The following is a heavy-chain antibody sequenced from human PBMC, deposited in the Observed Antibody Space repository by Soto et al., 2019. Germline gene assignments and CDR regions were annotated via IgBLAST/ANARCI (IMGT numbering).Heavy chain of an antibody. CDR2: IYYSGST. CDR3: AGGPTWYYYAA. V-gene: IGHV4-39*07. J-gene: IGHJ4*02. Sequence: SETLSLTSTFSAGSTSSSSYYLVWIRQPTGKGLEWIGSIYYSGSTYYNPSLTSRVTISVDRSKNQFSLKLSSVTAADTAVYYCAGGPTWYYYAAGGQGTLVTVS. D-gene: IGHD3-10*01. CDR1: AGSTSSSSYY.